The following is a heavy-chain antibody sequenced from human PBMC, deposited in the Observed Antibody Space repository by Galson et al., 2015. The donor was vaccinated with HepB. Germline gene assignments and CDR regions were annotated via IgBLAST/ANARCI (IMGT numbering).Heavy chain of an antibody. CDR1: GYKFTSYY. V-gene: IGHV1-46*01. J-gene: IGHJ4*02. Sequence: SVKVSCKASGYKFTSYYMHWVRQPPGQGLEWMGIINPSGGSTDYAQKFQGRLTMTRDTSTSTVFMELSSLRSEDTAVYHCARGVLLWDGPDYWGQGTLVTVSS. CDR3: ARGVLLWDGPDY. CDR2: INPSGGST. D-gene: IGHD3-10*01.